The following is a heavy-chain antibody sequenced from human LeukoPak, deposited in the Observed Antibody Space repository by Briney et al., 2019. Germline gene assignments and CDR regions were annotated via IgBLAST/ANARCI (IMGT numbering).Heavy chain of an antibody. V-gene: IGHV3-53*01. CDR2: IYSGGST. J-gene: IGHJ4*02. CDR3: ARWVGASTLDN. D-gene: IGHD2-15*01. Sequence: GGSLRLSCAASGFTVSSNYMSWVRQAPGKGLEWVSVIYSGGSTYYADSVKGRFTISRDNSKNTLYLQMNSLRAEDTAVYYCARWVGASTLDNWGQGTLVTVSS. CDR1: GFTVSSNY.